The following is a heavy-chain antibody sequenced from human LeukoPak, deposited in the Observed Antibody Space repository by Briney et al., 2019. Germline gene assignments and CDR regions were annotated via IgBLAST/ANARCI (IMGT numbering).Heavy chain of an antibody. Sequence: PGGSLRLSCAASGFTFSSYAMSWVRQAPGKGLEWVSVISGSGGSTYYADSVKGRFTISRDNSKSTLYLQMNSLRAEDTAVYYCQRETDAFGIWGQGTMVTVSS. D-gene: IGHD1-26*01. CDR2: ISGSGGST. CDR3: QRETDAFGI. CDR1: GFTFSSYA. J-gene: IGHJ3*02. V-gene: IGHV3-23*01.